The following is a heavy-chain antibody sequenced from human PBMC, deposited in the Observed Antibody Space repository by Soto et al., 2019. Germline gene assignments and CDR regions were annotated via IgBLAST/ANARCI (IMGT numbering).Heavy chain of an antibody. CDR1: GFTFTNSA. Sequence: QMQLVQSGPEVKKPGTSVKVSCKASGFTFTNSAIKWVRQARGQRLEWIGWIVVGSGNTNYAQKLPGRPTTNRDMSTSTAYMGVGSLRSEDTAIYYCAAMTCYYTSYYYMDVWGKGTTGTVSS. J-gene: IGHJ6*03. CDR3: AAMTCYYTSYYYMDV. V-gene: IGHV1-58*02. CDR2: IVVGSGNT. D-gene: IGHD3-9*01.